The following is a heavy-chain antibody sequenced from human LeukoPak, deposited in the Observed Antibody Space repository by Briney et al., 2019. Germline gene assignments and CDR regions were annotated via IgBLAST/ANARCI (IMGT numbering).Heavy chain of an antibody. D-gene: IGHD5-18*01. J-gene: IGHJ4*02. V-gene: IGHV3-23*01. CDR2: ISGSGGTT. CDR3: ARNGGYSYGLYYFDY. CDR1: GFTFSNYG. Sequence: GGSLRLSCAASGFTFSNYGVSWVRQAPGKGLEWVSAISGSGGTTYYADSLTGRFTISRDNSKNMVYLQMDSLRAEDSAVYYCARNGGYSYGLYYFDYWGQGALVTVSS.